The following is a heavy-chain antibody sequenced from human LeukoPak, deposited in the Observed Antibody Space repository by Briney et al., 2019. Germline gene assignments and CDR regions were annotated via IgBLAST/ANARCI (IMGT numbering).Heavy chain of an antibody. D-gene: IGHD1-26*01. CDR2: IIPIFGTA. Sequence: SVKVSCKASRGTFSSYAISWVRQAPGQGLEWMGGIIPIFGTANYAQKFQGRVTITTDESTSTAYMELSSLRSEDTAVYYCARGGEYSGSYFDYWGQGTLVTVSS. CDR3: ARGGEYSGSYFDY. CDR1: RGTFSSYA. V-gene: IGHV1-69*05. J-gene: IGHJ4*02.